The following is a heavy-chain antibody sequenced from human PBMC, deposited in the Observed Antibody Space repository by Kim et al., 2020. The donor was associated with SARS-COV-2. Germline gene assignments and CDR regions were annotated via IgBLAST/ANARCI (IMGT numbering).Heavy chain of an antibody. CDR3: ARGGYVRGVIVGNWFDP. CDR2: IGTAGDT. D-gene: IGHD3-10*01. J-gene: IGHJ5*02. V-gene: IGHV3-13*01. Sequence: GGSLRFSCAASGFTFSSYDMHWVRQATGKGLEWVSAIGTAGDTYYPGSVKGRFTISRENAKNSLYLQMNSLRAGDTAVYYCARGGYVRGVIVGNWFDPWGQGTLVTVSS. CDR1: GFTFSSYD.